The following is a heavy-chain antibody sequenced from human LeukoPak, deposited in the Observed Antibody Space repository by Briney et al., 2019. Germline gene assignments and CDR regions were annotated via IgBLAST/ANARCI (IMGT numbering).Heavy chain of an antibody. V-gene: IGHV4-34*01. Sequence: PGGSLRLSCTASGFTFSSYAMSWIRQPPGKGLEWIGEINHSGSTNYNPSLKSRVTISVDTSKNQFSLKLSSVTAADTAVYYCARAGDSSGYGDYWGQGTLVTVSS. CDR2: INHSGST. D-gene: IGHD3-22*01. J-gene: IGHJ4*02. CDR1: GFTFSSYA. CDR3: ARAGDSSGYGDY.